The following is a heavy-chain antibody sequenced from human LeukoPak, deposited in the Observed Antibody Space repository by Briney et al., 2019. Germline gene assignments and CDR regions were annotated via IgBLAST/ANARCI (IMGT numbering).Heavy chain of an antibody. Sequence: PSETLSLTCTVSGGSVSSPDYYWTWIRQPPGKGLEWIGHIYDTGTTSFSPPLRRRVSISVDMSKNQFSLKLSSVTAADTAIYFCASAPSGGAAKDAFDIWGQGTMVTVSS. J-gene: IGHJ3*02. CDR1: GGSVSSPDYY. CDR2: IYDTGTT. CDR3: ASAPSGGAAKDAFDI. D-gene: IGHD2-21*01. V-gene: IGHV4-61*08.